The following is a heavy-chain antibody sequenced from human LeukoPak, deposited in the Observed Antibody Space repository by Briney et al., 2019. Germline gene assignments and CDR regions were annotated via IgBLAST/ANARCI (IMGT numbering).Heavy chain of an antibody. CDR2: ISGSGGST. J-gene: IGHJ5*02. D-gene: IGHD4-17*01. V-gene: IGHV3-23*01. CDR3: AKGSPMTTVTKLRSWFDP. Sequence: GGSLRLSCAASGFTFSDYYMSWVRQAPGKGLEWVSAISGSGGSTYYADSVKGRFTISRDNSKNTLYLQMNSLRAEDTAVYYCAKGSPMTTVTKLRSWFDPWGQGTLVTVSS. CDR1: GFTFSDYY.